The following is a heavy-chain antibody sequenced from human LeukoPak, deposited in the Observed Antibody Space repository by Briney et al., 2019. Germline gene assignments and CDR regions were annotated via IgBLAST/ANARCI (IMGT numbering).Heavy chain of an antibody. CDR2: ISFSSSYT. CDR3: VRRPEAGDY. CDR1: GFTFSDYY. D-gene: IGHD6-13*01. V-gene: IGHV3-11*03. J-gene: IGHJ4*02. Sequence: RPGGSLRLSCVASGFTFSDYYMSWIRQAPGKGLECVSYISFSSSYTNYADSVKGRFTISRDNAKNSLYLQMNSLRAEDTAVYYCVRRPEAGDYWGQGTLVTVSS.